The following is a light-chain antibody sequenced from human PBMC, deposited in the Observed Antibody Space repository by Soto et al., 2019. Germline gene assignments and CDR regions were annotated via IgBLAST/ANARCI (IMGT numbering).Light chain of an antibody. CDR3: GTWDSSLSALYV. V-gene: IGLV1-51*02. Sequence: QSALTQPPPVSAAPGQKVDISCSGRSSNFGNNYVSWYQQLPGTAPKLLIYENNKRPSGIPDRFSGSKSGTSATLGITGLQTGDEADYYSGTWDSSLSALYVFGTGTKITVL. CDR2: ENN. J-gene: IGLJ1*01. CDR1: SSNFGNNY.